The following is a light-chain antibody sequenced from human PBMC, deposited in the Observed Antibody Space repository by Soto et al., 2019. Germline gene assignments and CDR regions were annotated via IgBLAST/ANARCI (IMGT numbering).Light chain of an antibody. V-gene: IGKV1-5*03. CDR3: QQYNDNWT. CDR2: KAS. CDR1: QSISSW. Sequence: DIQMTQSPSTLSASVGERVTITCRASQSISSWLAWYQQKPGKAPKLLIYKASTLQSGVPSRFSGSGSGTEFTLAISSLQPDASATYYCQQYNDNWTFGQGTKVDIK. J-gene: IGKJ1*01.